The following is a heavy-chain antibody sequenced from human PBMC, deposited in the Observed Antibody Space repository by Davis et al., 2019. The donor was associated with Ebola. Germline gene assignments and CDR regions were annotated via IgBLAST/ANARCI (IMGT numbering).Heavy chain of an antibody. CDR2: ITDSGGDT. V-gene: IGHV3-23*01. D-gene: IGHD6-19*01. J-gene: IGHJ6*03. CDR1: GFTFSSYA. Sequence: GESLKISCAASGFTFSSYAMSWVRQAPGKGLEWVSAITDSGGDTYYPDSVKGRFTISRDNSKNTLYLQMNSLRAEDTAVYYCAKGRSSGWYVPAEYYYYMDVWGKGTTVTVSS. CDR3: AKGRSSGWYVPAEYYYYMDV.